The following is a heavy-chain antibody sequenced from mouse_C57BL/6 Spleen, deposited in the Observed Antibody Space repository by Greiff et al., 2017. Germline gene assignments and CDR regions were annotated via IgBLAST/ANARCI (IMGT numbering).Heavy chain of an antibody. V-gene: IGHV5-16*01. Sequence: EVQVVESEGGLVQPGSSMKLSCTASGFTFSDYYMAWVRQVPEKGLEWVANINYDGSSTYYLDSLKSRFIISRDNAKNILYLQMSSLKSEDTATYYCARLDYGSSYWYFDVWGTGTTVTVSS. CDR3: ARLDYGSSYWYFDV. J-gene: IGHJ1*03. CDR2: INYDGSST. CDR1: GFTFSDYY. D-gene: IGHD1-1*01.